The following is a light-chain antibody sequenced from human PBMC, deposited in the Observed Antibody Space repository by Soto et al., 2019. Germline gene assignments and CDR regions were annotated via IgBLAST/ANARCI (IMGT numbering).Light chain of an antibody. CDR1: QSVGSN. CDR3: QQYNNWPLT. CDR2: GAS. V-gene: IGKV3-15*01. J-gene: IGKJ4*01. Sequence: EIVMTQSPATLSVSPGETATLSCRASQSVGSNLAWYQQKPGQAPRLLIYGASTRATGIPAGFSGSGSGTDFTLTIGSLQSEDFVVYFCQQYNNWPLTFGGGTKVEIK.